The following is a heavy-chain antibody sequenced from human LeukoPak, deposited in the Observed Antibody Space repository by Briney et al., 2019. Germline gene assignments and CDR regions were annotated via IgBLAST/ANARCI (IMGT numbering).Heavy chain of an antibody. J-gene: IGHJ4*02. V-gene: IGHV4-39*07. CDR2: IFYSGST. D-gene: IGHD6-19*01. CDR3: ARFSGWHAYYFDH. CDR1: SGSISTSNYY. Sequence: KPSETLSLTCTVSSGSISTSNYYWGWVRQPPGKALEWIGNIFYSGSTYYSPSLKSRVTISLDTSKNQFSLKVSSVTAADTAIYYCARFSGWHAYYFDHWGQGTLVTVSS.